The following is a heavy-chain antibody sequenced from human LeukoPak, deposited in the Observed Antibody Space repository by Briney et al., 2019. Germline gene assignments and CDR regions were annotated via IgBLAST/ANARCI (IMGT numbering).Heavy chain of an antibody. V-gene: IGHV3-53*01. Sequence: GGSLRLSCAASGFTVISSYMSWVRQAPGKGLEWVSVIYAGGTTYYPDSVKGRFTISRDNSKNTLYLQMNRLRAEDAAVYYCPSGSADYWGQGTLVTVSS. CDR3: PSGSADY. J-gene: IGHJ4*02. D-gene: IGHD1-26*01. CDR1: GFTVISSY. CDR2: IYAGGTT.